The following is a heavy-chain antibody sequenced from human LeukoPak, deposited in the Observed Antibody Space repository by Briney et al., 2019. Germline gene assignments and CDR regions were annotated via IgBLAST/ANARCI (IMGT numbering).Heavy chain of an antibody. D-gene: IGHD2-2*01. Sequence: ASVKVSCKASGYTFTAYYIHWVRQAPGQGLEWMGWINPNSGGTNYAEKFQGRVTMTRDTSISTAYMELSRLRSDDTAVYYCARDLFGIVVVPAAMGYWGRGTLVTVSS. CDR2: INPNSGGT. CDR3: ARDLFGIVVVPAAMGY. V-gene: IGHV1-2*02. J-gene: IGHJ4*02. CDR1: GYTFTAYY.